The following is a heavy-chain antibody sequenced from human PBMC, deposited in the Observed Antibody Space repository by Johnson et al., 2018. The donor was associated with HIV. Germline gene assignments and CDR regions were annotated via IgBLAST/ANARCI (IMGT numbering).Heavy chain of an antibody. CDR2: ISGGGGSP. V-gene: IGHV3-23*04. J-gene: IGHJ3*02. D-gene: IGHD5-12*01. Sequence: EVRLVESGGGLVQPGRSLRLSCAASGFTFSSYAMSWVRQAPGKGLEWVAAISGGGGSPYYAASVKGRFTISRDNSKNTLYLQMGSLRAEDMAVYYCARGGYSGYDPAGPNAFDIWGQGTMVTVSS. CDR1: GFTFSSYA. CDR3: ARGGYSGYDPAGPNAFDI.